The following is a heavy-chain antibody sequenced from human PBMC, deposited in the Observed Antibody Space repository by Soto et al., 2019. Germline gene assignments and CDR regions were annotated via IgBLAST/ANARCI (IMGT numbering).Heavy chain of an antibody. D-gene: IGHD6-19*01. CDR3: ANVWGCSSGWQDY. Sequence: PGGSLRLSCAASGFTFSSYAMSWVRQAPGKGLEWVSAISGSGGSTYYADSVKGRFTISRDNSKNTLYLQMNSLRAEDTAVYYCANVWGCSSGWQDYWGQGTLVTVSS. V-gene: IGHV3-23*01. CDR2: ISGSGGST. J-gene: IGHJ4*02. CDR1: GFTFSSYA.